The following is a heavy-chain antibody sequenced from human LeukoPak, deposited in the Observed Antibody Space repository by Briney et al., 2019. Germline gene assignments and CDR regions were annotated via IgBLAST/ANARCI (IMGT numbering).Heavy chain of an antibody. CDR2: IYSGGST. D-gene: IGHD1-26*01. CDR3: ASGSYPYYFDY. V-gene: IGHV3-66*02. Sequence: GGSLRLSCAASGFTVSSNYMSWVRQAPGKGLEWVSVIYSGGSTYYADSVKGRFTISRDNSKNTLYLQMNSLRAEDTAVYYCASGSYPYYFDYWGQGTLVTVSP. CDR1: GFTVSSNY. J-gene: IGHJ4*02.